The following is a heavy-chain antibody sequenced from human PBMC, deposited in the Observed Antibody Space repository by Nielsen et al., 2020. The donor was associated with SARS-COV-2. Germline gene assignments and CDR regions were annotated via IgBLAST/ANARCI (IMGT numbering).Heavy chain of an antibody. V-gene: IGHV3-33*01. CDR2: IWYDGKNE. J-gene: IGHJ4*02. Sequence: VRQMPGKGLEWVALIWYDGKNEYLTDSVKGRFTISRDNSKRTVYLQMNSLRVDDTAVYYCARSSGYFDLDYWGQGTLVTVSS. CDR3: ARSSGYFDLDY. D-gene: IGHD3-22*01.